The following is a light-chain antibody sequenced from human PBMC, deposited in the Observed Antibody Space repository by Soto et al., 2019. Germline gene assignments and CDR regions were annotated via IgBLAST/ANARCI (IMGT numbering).Light chain of an antibody. CDR2: DES. J-gene: IGKJ2*01. CDR1: QDIDIY. CDR3: QQSYRTPYT. V-gene: IGKV1-39*01. Sequence: TQMTQSPSSLAASVGDRVTITCRASQDIDIYLSWYQQKPGKVPKLLIYDESTLQSGVPSRFSGSGSGTDFTLTINNLQPEDFATYHCQQSYRTPYTCGQGNKGDIK.